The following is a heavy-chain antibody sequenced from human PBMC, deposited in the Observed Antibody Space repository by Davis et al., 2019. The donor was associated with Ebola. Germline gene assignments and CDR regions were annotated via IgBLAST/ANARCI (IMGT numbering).Heavy chain of an antibody. CDR3: ASTLGYSGRVDY. CDR1: GFTFSSYS. J-gene: IGHJ4*02. V-gene: IGHV3-21*05. Sequence: GGSLRLSCAASGFTFSSYSMNWVRQAPGKGLEWVSYISSSSSYIYYADSVKGRFTISRDNAKNSLYLQMNSLRAEDTAVYYCASTLGYSGRVDYWGQGTLVTVSS. CDR2: ISSSSSYI. D-gene: IGHD5-12*01.